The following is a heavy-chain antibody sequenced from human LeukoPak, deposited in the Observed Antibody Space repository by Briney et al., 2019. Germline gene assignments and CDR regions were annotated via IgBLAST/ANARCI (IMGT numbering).Heavy chain of an antibody. Sequence: GGSLRLSCAASGLTVSINFMSWVRQAPGKGLEWVSVIYSGGSTYYADSVKGRFTISRDNSKNTLYLQMNSLSAEDTAVYYCAIWFGELSGSWGRGTLVTVSS. CDR3: AIWFGELSGS. J-gene: IGHJ5*02. CDR2: IYSGGST. V-gene: IGHV3-53*01. CDR1: GLTVSINF. D-gene: IGHD3-10*01.